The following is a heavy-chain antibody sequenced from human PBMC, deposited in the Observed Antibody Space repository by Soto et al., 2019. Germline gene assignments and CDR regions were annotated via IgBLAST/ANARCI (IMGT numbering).Heavy chain of an antibody. D-gene: IGHD2-15*01. CDR2: IFHSGIT. CDR3: ARGYCIGSSCLWYFDV. CDR1: GGSISSGDYY. J-gene: IGHJ2*01. V-gene: IGHV4-61*08. Sequence: SETLSLTCTVSGGSISSGDYYWSWIRQPPGRGLEWIGDIFHSGITNYNPSLESRVTISVDRSKNQFSLRLTSLTAADTAAYYCARGYCIGSSCLWYFDVWGRGSLVTVSS.